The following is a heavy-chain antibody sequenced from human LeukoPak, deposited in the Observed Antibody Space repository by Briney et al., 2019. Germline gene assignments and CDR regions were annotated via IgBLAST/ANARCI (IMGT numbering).Heavy chain of an antibody. D-gene: IGHD3-10*01. CDR1: GGSISSYY. V-gene: IGHV4-59*01. J-gene: IGHJ4*02. CDR2: IYYSGST. Sequence: SETLSLTCTVSGGSISSYYWSWIRQPPGKGLEWIGYIYYSGSTNYNPSLKSRVTIPVDTSKNQFSLKLSSVTAADTAVYYCARGRSGHGGLDYWGQGTLVTVSS. CDR3: ARGRSGHGGLDY.